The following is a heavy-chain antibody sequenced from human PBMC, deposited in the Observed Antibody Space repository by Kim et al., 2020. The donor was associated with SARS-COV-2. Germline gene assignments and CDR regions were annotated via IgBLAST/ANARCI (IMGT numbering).Heavy chain of an antibody. CDR3: ASSPHIVGLFFDP. CDR1: GFTFSSYS. Sequence: GGSLRLSCAASGFTFSSYSMNWVRQAPGKGLEWVSSISSSSSYIYYADSVKGRFTISRDNAKNSLYLQMNSLRAEDTAVYYCASSPHIVGLFFDPWGQGTLVTVSS. J-gene: IGHJ5*02. CDR2: ISSSSSYI. D-gene: IGHD2-15*01. V-gene: IGHV3-21*01.